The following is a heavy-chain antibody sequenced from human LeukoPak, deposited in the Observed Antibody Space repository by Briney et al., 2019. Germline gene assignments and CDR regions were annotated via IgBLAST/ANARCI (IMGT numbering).Heavy chain of an antibody. Sequence: ASVKVSCKASGYTFTSYGISWVRQAPGKGLEWMGGFDPEDGETIYAQKFQGRVTMTEDTSTDTAYMELSSLRSEDTAVYYCYTYIVGATYWGQGTLVTVSS. CDR2: FDPEDGET. J-gene: IGHJ4*02. D-gene: IGHD1-26*01. V-gene: IGHV1-24*01. CDR1: GYTFTSYG. CDR3: YTYIVGATY.